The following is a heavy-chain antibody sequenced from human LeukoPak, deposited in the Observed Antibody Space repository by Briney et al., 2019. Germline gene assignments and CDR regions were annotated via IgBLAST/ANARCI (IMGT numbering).Heavy chain of an antibody. J-gene: IGHJ4*02. V-gene: IGHV3-23*01. CDR3: AKDTDFWYFDY. D-gene: IGHD3-3*01. Sequence: GASLRLFCAASGFTFSSYAMSWVRQAPGKGLEWVSAISGSGGSTYYADSVKGRFTISRDNSKNTLYLQMNSLRAEDTAVYYCAKDTDFWYFDYWGQGTLVTVSS. CDR1: GFTFSSYA. CDR2: ISGSGGST.